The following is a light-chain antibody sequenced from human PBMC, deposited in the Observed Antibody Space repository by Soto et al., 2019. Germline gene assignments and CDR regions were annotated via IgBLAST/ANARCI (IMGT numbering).Light chain of an antibody. Sequence: DIQMTQSPSSLSASVGDRVSITCRSSQDIRNYLAWYQQKPGKVPKLLIYAASTLQSEVPSRFSGSGSGTDFTLTISSLQPEDIATYYCQKYDIAPWTFGQGTKVEIK. J-gene: IGKJ1*01. V-gene: IGKV1-27*01. CDR2: AAS. CDR1: QDIRNY. CDR3: QKYDIAPWT.